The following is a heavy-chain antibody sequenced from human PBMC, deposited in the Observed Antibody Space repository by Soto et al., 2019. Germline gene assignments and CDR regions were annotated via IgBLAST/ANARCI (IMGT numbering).Heavy chain of an antibody. Sequence: GASVKVSGKASGCTFSSYAISCVRQAPGQVLEWMGGIIPIFGTANYAQKFQGRVTITADKSTSTAYMELSSLRSEDTAAYYCARDGSGSGGYYYYGMDVWGQGTTVTVSS. CDR3: ARDGSGSGGYYYYGMDV. J-gene: IGHJ6*02. V-gene: IGHV1-69*06. CDR2: IIPIFGTA. D-gene: IGHD3-10*01. CDR1: GCTFSSYA.